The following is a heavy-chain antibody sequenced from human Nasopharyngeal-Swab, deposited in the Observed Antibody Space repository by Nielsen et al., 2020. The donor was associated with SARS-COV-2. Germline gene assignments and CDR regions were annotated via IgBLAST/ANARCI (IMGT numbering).Heavy chain of an antibody. CDR3: ARAALSSPASFDY. CDR1: GFTFSDYY. CDR2: ISSSSSYT. V-gene: IGHV3-11*06. J-gene: IGHJ4*02. Sequence: GESLKISCAASGFTFSDYYMSWIRQAPGKGLEWVSYISSSSSYTNYADSVKGRFTISRDNAKNSLYLQMNSLRAEDTAVYYCARAALSSPASFDYWGQGTLVTVSS. D-gene: IGHD6-6*01.